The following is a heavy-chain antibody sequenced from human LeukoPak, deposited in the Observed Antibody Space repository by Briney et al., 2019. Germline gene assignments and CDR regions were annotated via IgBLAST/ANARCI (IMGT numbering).Heavy chain of an antibody. CDR3: ARDLSPLYSSAWYDAFDI. CDR2: INQDGSEI. V-gene: IGHV3-7*01. Sequence: PGGSLRLSCGASGFTFSTYWMSWVRQAPGKGLEWVANINQDGSEIHYVDSVKGRFTISTDNAKNSLYLQMNSLRAEDTAMYYCARDLSPLYSSAWYDAFDIWGQGTVVTVSS. D-gene: IGHD6-19*01. J-gene: IGHJ3*02. CDR1: GFTFSTYW.